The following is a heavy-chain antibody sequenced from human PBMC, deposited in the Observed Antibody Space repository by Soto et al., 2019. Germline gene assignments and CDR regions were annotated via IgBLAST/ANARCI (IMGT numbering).Heavy chain of an antibody. CDR2: ISVYNGNT. Sequence: QVLLVQSGAEVKKPGASVKVSCKASGYSFTSYGIIWVRQAPGQGLEWMGRISVYNGNTNYAQKFQGRVSVTADIPMNTAYMELRSLRSDDTAIYYCARGHGYYNYMDVWGRGTTVTLSS. J-gene: IGHJ6*03. CDR1: GYSFTSYG. CDR3: ARGHGYYNYMDV. V-gene: IGHV1-18*01.